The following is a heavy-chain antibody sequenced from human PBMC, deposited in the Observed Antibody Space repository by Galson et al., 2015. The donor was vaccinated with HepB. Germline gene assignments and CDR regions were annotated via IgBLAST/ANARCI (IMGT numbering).Heavy chain of an antibody. CDR1: SYSFTSYA. CDR3: AREEERAFNI. Sequence: SVKVSCKASSYSFTSYAISWVRQAPGQGLEWMGWISPYNDNTNYAQNFQGRVTMTTDTSTSTAYMEMRDLRSDDTAVYYCAREEERAFNIWGQGTMVIVSS. D-gene: IGHD1-26*01. V-gene: IGHV1-18*01. CDR2: ISPYNDNT. J-gene: IGHJ3*02.